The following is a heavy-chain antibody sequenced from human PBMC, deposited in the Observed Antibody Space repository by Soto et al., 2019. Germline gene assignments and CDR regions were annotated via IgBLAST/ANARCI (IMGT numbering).Heavy chain of an antibody. Sequence: GGSLRLSCAASVFTFSSYAMSWVRQAPGKGLEWVSAITGGGVRTYYADSVKGRFTISRDNSKNTLYLQVNSLRAEDTAVYYCAKDVGASLPYYFDYWGQGTLVTVFS. J-gene: IGHJ4*02. CDR1: VFTFSSYA. CDR3: AKDVGASLPYYFDY. V-gene: IGHV3-23*01. CDR2: ITGGGVRT. D-gene: IGHD1-26*01.